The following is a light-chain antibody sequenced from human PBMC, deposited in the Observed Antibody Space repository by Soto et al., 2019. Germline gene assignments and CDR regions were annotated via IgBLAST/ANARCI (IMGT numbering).Light chain of an antibody. V-gene: IGKV1-39*01. CDR1: QNIRTY. CDR3: QQTLSVPRT. CDR2: AAS. Sequence: DIQLTQSPSFLSASVGDRVTITCRASQNIRTYLSWYQQKPGKAPTVLIHAASTLQRGVPSRFSGSTTGTDFTLTISSLQPEDCATYYCQQTLSVPRTFGLGTKVDI. J-gene: IGKJ1*01.